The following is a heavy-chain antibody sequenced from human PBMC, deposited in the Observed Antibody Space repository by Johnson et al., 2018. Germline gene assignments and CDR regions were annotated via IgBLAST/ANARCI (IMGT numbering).Heavy chain of an antibody. V-gene: IGHV3-21*01. Sequence: VQLLESGGGLVKPGGSLRLSCAASGFTFSSYSMNWVRQAPGKGLEWVSSISSSSSYIYHADSVKGRFTISRDNAKNSLYLQMNRLRAEAKAVYYCARDIAAVAGPFDYWGQGTLVTVSS. J-gene: IGHJ4*02. CDR1: GFTFSSYS. CDR3: ARDIAAVAGPFDY. D-gene: IGHD6-19*01. CDR2: ISSSSSYI.